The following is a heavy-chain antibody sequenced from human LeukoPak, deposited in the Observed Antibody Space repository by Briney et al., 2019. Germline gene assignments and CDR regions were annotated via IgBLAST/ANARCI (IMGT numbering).Heavy chain of an antibody. J-gene: IGHJ3*02. CDR3: ARVWGSDAFDI. CDR2: IESDGGRT. CDR1: GFTFSHYW. D-gene: IGHD3-16*01. V-gene: IGHV3-74*01. Sequence: GGSLRLSCAASGFTFSHYWMHWVRQAPGKGLVWVSRIESDGGRTDYADSLKGRFTISRDNAKNTPYLQMNSLRAEDTAEYYCARVWGSDAFDIWGQGTMVTVSS.